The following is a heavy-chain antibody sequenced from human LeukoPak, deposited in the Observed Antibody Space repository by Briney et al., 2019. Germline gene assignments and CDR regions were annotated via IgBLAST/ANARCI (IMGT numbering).Heavy chain of an antibody. J-gene: IGHJ4*02. Sequence: PSETLSLTCTVSGASVDSYYWIWIRQSAGKGLEWIGRVYKSGTTIYNPSLKSRVTMSVDVSKNLLSLKVTSVSAADTAVYYCARGHSSGWYYFDYWGQGTLVTVSS. CDR3: ARGHSSGWYYFDY. CDR1: GASVDSYY. V-gene: IGHV4-4*07. D-gene: IGHD6-19*01. CDR2: VYKSGTT.